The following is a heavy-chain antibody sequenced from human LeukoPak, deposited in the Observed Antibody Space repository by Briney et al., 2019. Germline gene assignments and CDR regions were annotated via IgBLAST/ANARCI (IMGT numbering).Heavy chain of an antibody. J-gene: IGHJ4*02. D-gene: IGHD5-12*01. CDR3: ARDGGYGGPYYFDY. V-gene: IGHV4-4*07. CDR2: IYTSGNT. Sequence: SETLSLTCTVSGGSISSYYWSWIRQPAGKGLEWIGRIYTSGNTNYNPSLKSRVTMSVDTSKNQFSLKLSSVTAADTAVYYCARDGGYGGPYYFDYWGQGTLVTVSS. CDR1: GGSISSYY.